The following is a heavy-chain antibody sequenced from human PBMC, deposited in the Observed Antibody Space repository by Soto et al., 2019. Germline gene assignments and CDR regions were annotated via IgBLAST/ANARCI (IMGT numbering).Heavy chain of an antibody. D-gene: IGHD6-13*01. V-gene: IGHV4-4*02. CDR1: GGPISSSNW. CDR2: IYHSGST. Sequence: SETLSLTCAVSGGPISSSNWWSWVRQPPGKGLEWIGEIYHSGSTNYNPSLKSRVTISVDKSKNQFSLKLSSVTAADTAVYYCARMRSSSWYGVYYGMDVWGQGTTVTVSS. CDR3: ARMRSSSWYGVYYGMDV. J-gene: IGHJ6*02.